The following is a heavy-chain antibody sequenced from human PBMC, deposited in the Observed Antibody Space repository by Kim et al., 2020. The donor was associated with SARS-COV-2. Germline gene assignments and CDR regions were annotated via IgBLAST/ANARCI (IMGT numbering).Heavy chain of an antibody. CDR3: ARGEVVYCGGDCYPQGLFDY. CDR1: GFIFSTYS. Sequence: GGSLRLSCAASGFIFSTYSMNWVRQAPGKGLEWVSSISSSSNYMYYADSVKGRFTISRDNAKDSLFLQMNSLRAEDTAVYYCARGEVVYCGGDCYPQGLFDYWGPGTLVTVSS. D-gene: IGHD2-21*02. V-gene: IGHV3-21*01. J-gene: IGHJ4*02. CDR2: ISSSSNYM.